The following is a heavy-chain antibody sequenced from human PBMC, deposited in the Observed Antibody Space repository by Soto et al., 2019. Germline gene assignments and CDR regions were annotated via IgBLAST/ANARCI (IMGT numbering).Heavy chain of an antibody. J-gene: IGHJ4*02. CDR3: ARLVVVVVAANPHFDY. CDR2: ISAYNGNT. V-gene: IGHV1-18*01. Sequence: ASVKVSCKASGYTFTSYGISWVRQAPGQGLEWMGWISAYNGNTNYAQKLQGRVTMTTDTSTSTAYMELRSLRSDDTAVYYCARLVVVVVAANPHFDYWGQGTLVTVSS. CDR1: GYTFTSYG. D-gene: IGHD2-15*01.